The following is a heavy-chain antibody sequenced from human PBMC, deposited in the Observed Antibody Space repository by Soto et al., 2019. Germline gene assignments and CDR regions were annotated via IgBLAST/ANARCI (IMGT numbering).Heavy chain of an antibody. D-gene: IGHD3-3*01. V-gene: IGHV3-66*01. CDR1: GFTVSSNY. J-gene: IGHJ4*02. CDR3: ARNYYDFWSGYRIGD. Sequence: EVQLVESGGGLVQPGGSLRLSCAASGFTVSSNYMSWVRQSPGKGLEWVSVIYSGGSTYYTDYVKGRFTISRDNSKNTLYLQMNSLRAEDTAVYYCARNYYDFWSGYRIGDWGQGTLVNVSS. CDR2: IYSGGST.